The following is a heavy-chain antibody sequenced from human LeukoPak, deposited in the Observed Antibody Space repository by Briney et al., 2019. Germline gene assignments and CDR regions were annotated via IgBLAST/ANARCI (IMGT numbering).Heavy chain of an antibody. CDR3: AKASVAIPQYCNS. V-gene: IGHV3-23*01. CDR2: ISGTGSST. J-gene: IGHJ5*02. D-gene: IGHD2-2*02. Sequence: PGGSLRLSCEASGFTFGNYAMNWVRQAPGKGPEWVSTISGTGSSTYYADSAKGRFTISRDNSKDALFLQLNSLTAADTAMYFCAKASVAIPQYCNSWGQGTLVTVSS. CDR1: GFTFGNYA.